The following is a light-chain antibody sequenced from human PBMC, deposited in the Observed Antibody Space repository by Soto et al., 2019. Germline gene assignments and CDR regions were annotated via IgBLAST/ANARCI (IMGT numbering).Light chain of an antibody. CDR1: SSNIGTSS. J-gene: IGLJ1*01. CDR3: AVWDDSLNGHV. V-gene: IGLV1-44*01. Sequence: QSALTQPPSASVTPGQTVTISCSGSSSNIGTSSVHWYKHLPGTAPKPLIYTNDQRPSGVPDRFSGSKSGTSASLAISGLQSEDEADYYCAVWDDSLNGHVFGAGTKVTVL. CDR2: TND.